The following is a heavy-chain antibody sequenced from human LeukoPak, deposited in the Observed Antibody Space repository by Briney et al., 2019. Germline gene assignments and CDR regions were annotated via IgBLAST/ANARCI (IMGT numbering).Heavy chain of an antibody. Sequence: PGGSLRLSCAASGFTFSGYWMHWVRQAPGKGLVWVSRINSDGSSTNYADSVKGRFIISRDNAKNTLYLQMNSLRAEDTAVYYCASRTVVNYYYGMDVWGRGTTVTVSS. CDR3: ASRTVVNYYYGMDV. V-gene: IGHV3-74*01. J-gene: IGHJ6*02. CDR2: INSDGSST. D-gene: IGHD4-23*01. CDR1: GFTFSGYW.